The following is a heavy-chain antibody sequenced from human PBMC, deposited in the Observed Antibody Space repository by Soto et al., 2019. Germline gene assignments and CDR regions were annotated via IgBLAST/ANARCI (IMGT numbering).Heavy chain of an antibody. CDR1: GGTFSSYA. D-gene: IGHD6-13*01. CDR3: ARTRQLVMLRLTYYYYYGMDV. J-gene: IGHJ6*02. V-gene: IGHV1-69*13. Sequence: ASVKVSCKASGGTFSSYAISWVRQAPGQGLEWMGGIIPIFGTANYAQKFQGRVTITADESTSTAYMELSSLRSEDTAVYYCARTRQLVMLRLTYYYYYGMDVWGQGTTVTVSS. CDR2: IIPIFGTA.